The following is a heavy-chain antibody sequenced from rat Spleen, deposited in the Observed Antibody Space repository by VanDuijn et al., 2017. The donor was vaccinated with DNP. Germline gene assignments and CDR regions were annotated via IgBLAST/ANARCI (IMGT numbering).Heavy chain of an antibody. CDR3: AGGGHATGPFDF. D-gene: IGHD1-11*01. Sequence: QVQLKESGPGLVQPSQTLSLTCTVSGFSLTSYHVHWVRQPPGKGLEWMGRIQSGGSTDYNSALKSRLSISRDTSKSQVFLRMNSVQTEDTAMYFGAGGGHATGPFDFWGQGVMVTVSS. J-gene: IGHJ2*01. CDR1: GFSLTSYH. V-gene: IGHV2-27*01. CDR2: IQSGGST.